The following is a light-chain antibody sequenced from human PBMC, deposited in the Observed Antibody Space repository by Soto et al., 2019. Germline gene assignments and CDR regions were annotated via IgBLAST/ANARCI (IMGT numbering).Light chain of an antibody. CDR3: QLSYSTPRVT. V-gene: IGKV1-39*01. CDR1: QSISSY. Sequence: IQMTQSPSSLSASVGDRVTITCRASQSISSYLNWYQQKPGKAPKLLIYAASSLQSGVPLRFSGSGSGTDFTLHIISLQPEDLASYYCQLSYSTPRVTFGQGTKRESK. CDR2: AAS. J-gene: IGKJ2*01.